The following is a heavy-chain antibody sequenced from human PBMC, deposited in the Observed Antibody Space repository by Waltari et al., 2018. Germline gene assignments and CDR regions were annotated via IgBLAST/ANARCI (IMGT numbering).Heavy chain of an antibody. CDR3: ARSVTMVQGVIDAFDI. J-gene: IGHJ3*02. D-gene: IGHD3-10*01. V-gene: IGHV1-8*03. Sequence: QVQLVQSGAEVKKPGASVKVSCTASGYTFTSYDINGVRQAPGQGLEWMGWMNPNSGNTGYAQKFQGRVTITRNTSISTAYMELSSLRSEDTAVYYCARSVTMVQGVIDAFDIWGQGTMVTVSS. CDR1: GYTFTSYD. CDR2: MNPNSGNT.